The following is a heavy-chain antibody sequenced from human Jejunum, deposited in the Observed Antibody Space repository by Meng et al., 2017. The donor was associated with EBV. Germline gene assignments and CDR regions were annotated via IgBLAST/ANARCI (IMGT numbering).Heavy chain of an antibody. CDR1: VGAISDNDW. V-gene: IGHV4-4*02. D-gene: IGHD3-22*01. CDR2: IYHGGGT. J-gene: IGHJ4*02. Sequence: EEAGQEMGKPSGTRAPTGAVSVGAISDNDWWSWVRQPPGKGVEWLGEIYHGGGTNYNPSLESRVTISVDKSKNQFSLKLNSVTVADTAVYYCAGNGYYALEYWGPGILVTVSS. CDR3: AGNGYYALEY.